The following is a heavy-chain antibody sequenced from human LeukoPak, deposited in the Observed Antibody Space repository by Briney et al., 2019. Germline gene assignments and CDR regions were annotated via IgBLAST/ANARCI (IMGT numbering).Heavy chain of an antibody. J-gene: IGHJ4*02. CDR2: IYYSGST. Sequence: PSETLSLTCTVSGASVSFGFYYWSWIRQPPGKGLEWIGYIYYSGSTNYNPSLKSRVTISVDTSKNQFSLKLSSVTAADTAVYYCARSSRRVPWFDYWGQGTLVTVSS. CDR3: ARSSRRVPWFDY. V-gene: IGHV4-61*01. D-gene: IGHD2/OR15-2a*01. CDR1: GASVSFGFYY.